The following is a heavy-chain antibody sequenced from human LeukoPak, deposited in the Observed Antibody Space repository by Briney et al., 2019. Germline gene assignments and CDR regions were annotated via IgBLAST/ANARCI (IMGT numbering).Heavy chain of an antibody. D-gene: IGHD2-15*01. Sequence: PGGSLRLSCAASGFTFSNYAMSWVRQAPGRGLEWSPATSDSGGSTYYADSVKGRFTISRDNSKNTLYLQMDSLRAEDTAVYYCARGQYCSGGSCYPADYFDYWGRGTLVTVSS. CDR2: TSDSGGST. CDR3: ARGQYCSGGSCYPADYFDY. V-gene: IGHV3-23*01. J-gene: IGHJ4*02. CDR1: GFTFSNYA.